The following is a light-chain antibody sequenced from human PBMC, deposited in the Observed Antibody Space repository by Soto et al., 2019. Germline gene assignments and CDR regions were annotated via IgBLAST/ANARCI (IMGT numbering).Light chain of an antibody. J-gene: IGKJ4*01. CDR3: QQGYTKSPLT. Sequence: DIQMTQSPSSLSASVGDRVTITCRASQGIRNDLAWFQQKPGKAPKRLIYAASNLQSGVPSRFSGSGSGTEFTLTISSLQAEDFATYYCQQGYTKSPLTFAGGTKVDIK. CDR1: QGIRND. CDR2: AAS. V-gene: IGKV1-17*01.